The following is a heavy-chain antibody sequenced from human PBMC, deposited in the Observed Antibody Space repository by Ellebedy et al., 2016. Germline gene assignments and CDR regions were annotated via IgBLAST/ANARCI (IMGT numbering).Heavy chain of an antibody. CDR2: ITSSGGHM. Sequence: GGSLRLSXAASGFTFSAHYMHWVRQAPGKGLEWVSFITSSGGHMYYADSVKGRFTISRDNAKNSLYLQMNSLRAEDTAVYYCIMVVAGSHQWLDPWGQGTLVTVSS. D-gene: IGHD2-15*01. CDR3: IMVVAGSHQWLDP. CDR1: GFTFSAHY. V-gene: IGHV3-21*01. J-gene: IGHJ5*02.